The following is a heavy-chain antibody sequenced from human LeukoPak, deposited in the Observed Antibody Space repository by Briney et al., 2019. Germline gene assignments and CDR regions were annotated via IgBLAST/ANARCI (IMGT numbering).Heavy chain of an antibody. Sequence: SETLSLTCAVYGGSFSGYYWSWVRQPPGKGLEWIGEINHSGSTNYNPSLKSRVTISVDTSKNQFSLKPSSVTAADTAVYYCAAVVPAAMHWGQGTLVTVSS. J-gene: IGHJ4*02. D-gene: IGHD2-2*01. CDR2: INHSGST. CDR1: GGSFSGYY. CDR3: AAVVPAAMH. V-gene: IGHV4-34*01.